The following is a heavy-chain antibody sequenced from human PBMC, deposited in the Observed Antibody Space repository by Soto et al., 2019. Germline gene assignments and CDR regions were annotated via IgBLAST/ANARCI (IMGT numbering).Heavy chain of an antibody. J-gene: IGHJ4*02. V-gene: IGHV1-69*01. Sequence: QVQLVQSGAEVRKPGPSVKVSCKASGGTFSRHAISWVRQAPGQGLAWMGGIIPIFGTPNHAQKFQGRLTIIADEATSTAYMELSSLRSEDTAIYYCARVWGDDSSDYYYAYWGQGTLVIVSS. D-gene: IGHD3-22*01. CDR3: ARVWGDDSSDYYYAY. CDR1: GGTFSRHA. CDR2: IIPIFGTP.